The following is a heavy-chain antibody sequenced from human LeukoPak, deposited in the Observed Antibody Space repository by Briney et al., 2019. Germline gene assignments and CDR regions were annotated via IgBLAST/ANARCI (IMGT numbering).Heavy chain of an antibody. Sequence: ASVKVSCKASGGTFSSYAISWVRQAPGQGLEGMGGIIPIFGTANYAQKFQGRVTITADESTSTAYMELSSLRSEDTAVYYCARGGYYDSSGYPSAEYFQHWGQGTLVTVSS. D-gene: IGHD3-22*01. CDR2: IIPIFGTA. V-gene: IGHV1-69*13. J-gene: IGHJ1*01. CDR1: GGTFSSYA. CDR3: ARGGYYDSSGYPSAEYFQH.